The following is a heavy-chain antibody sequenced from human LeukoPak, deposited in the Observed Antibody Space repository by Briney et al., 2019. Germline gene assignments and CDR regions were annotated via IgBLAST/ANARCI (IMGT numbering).Heavy chain of an antibody. D-gene: IGHD6-13*01. J-gene: IGHJ5*02. CDR3: ASGVFSSSWRAPNFDP. Sequence: PSETLSLTCAVYGGSFSGYYWSWIRQPPGKGLEWIGEINHSGSTNYNPSLKSRVTISVDTSKNQFSLKLSSVTAADTAVYYCASGVFSSSWRAPNFDPWGQGTLVTVSS. CDR2: INHSGST. CDR1: GGSFSGYY. V-gene: IGHV4-34*01.